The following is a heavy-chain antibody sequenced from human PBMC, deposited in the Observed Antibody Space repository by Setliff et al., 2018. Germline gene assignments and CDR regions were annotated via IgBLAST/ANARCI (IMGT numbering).Heavy chain of an antibody. CDR1: GGSISSSSNY. V-gene: IGHV4-39*07. Sequence: ASETLSLTCTGSGGSISSSSNYWGWIRQPPGKGLEWIGSIYYSGSTYYKPSLKSRVTISVDTSKNQFSLKLSSVTAADTAVYYCARVSSYGSASYYYYYHGMAVWGPGTTVTVSS. CDR2: IYYSGST. J-gene: IGHJ6*02. D-gene: IGHD3-10*01. CDR3: ARVSSYGSASYYYYYHGMAV.